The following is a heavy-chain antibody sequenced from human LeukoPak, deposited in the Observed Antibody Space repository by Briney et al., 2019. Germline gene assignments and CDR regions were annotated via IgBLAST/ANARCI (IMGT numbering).Heavy chain of an antibody. Sequence: TSETLSLTCAVYGGSFSGYYWSWIHQPPGKGLEWIGEINHSGSTNYNPSLKSRVTISVDTSKNQFSLKLSSVTAADTAVYYCARGPRTVTTGFDYWGQGTLVTVSS. D-gene: IGHD4-17*01. J-gene: IGHJ4*02. CDR2: INHSGST. CDR1: GGSFSGYY. V-gene: IGHV4-34*01. CDR3: ARGPRTVTTGFDY.